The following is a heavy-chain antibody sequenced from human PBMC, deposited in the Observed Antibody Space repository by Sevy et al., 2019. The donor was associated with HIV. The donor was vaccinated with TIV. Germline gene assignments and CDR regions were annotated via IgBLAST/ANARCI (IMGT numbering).Heavy chain of an antibody. CDR3: ARDCSSTSCSGRAFDI. CDR2: ISSSGSTI. Sequence: GGSLRLSCAASGFTFSSYEMNWVRQAPGKGLEWVSYISSSGSTIYYADSVKGRFTISRDNAKNSLYLRMNSLRAEDTAVYYCARDCSSTSCSGRAFDIWGQGTMVTVSS. V-gene: IGHV3-48*03. J-gene: IGHJ3*02. D-gene: IGHD2-2*01. CDR1: GFTFSSYE.